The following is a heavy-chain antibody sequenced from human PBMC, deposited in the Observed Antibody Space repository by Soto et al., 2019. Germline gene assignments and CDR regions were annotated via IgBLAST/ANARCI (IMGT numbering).Heavy chain of an antibody. Sequence: EVQLLESGGGLVQPGGSLRLSCAASGFTFSSYAMSWVRQAPGKGLEWVSAISGSGGSTYYADSVKGRFTISRDNSKKTLYLQMNSLRAEDTAVYYCAKDTWFGELFNYYYYDGMDVWGQGTTVTVSS. V-gene: IGHV3-23*01. CDR3: AKDTWFGELFNYYYYDGMDV. CDR2: ISGSGGST. CDR1: GFTFSSYA. D-gene: IGHD3-10*01. J-gene: IGHJ6*02.